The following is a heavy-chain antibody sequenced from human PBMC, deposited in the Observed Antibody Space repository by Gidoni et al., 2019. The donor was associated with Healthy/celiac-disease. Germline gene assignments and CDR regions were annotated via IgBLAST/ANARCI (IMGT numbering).Heavy chain of an antibody. CDR2: INHSGST. Sequence: QVQLQQWGAGLLKPSETLSLTCAVYGGSFSGYYWSWIRQPPGKGLEWIGEINHSGSTNYNPSRKSRVTISVDTSKNQFSLKLSSVTAADTAVYYCARGVDRVEMATIVHEKLISHCEPFDYWGQGTLVTVSS. V-gene: IGHV4-34*01. CDR1: GGSFSGYY. D-gene: IGHD5-12*01. J-gene: IGHJ4*02. CDR3: ARGVDRVEMATIVHEKLISHCEPFDY.